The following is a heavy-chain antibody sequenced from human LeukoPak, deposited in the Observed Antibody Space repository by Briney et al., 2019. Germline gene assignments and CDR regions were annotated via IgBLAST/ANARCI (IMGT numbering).Heavy chain of an antibody. CDR1: GYTFTSYY. Sequence: ASVKVSCKASGYTFTSYYMHWVRQAPGQGLEWMGLINPNSGGTNYAQKFQGSVTITRDTSISTAYMELSRLRSDDTAVYYCARKEVYYYYGSGKEFYGMDVWGQGTMVTVSS. CDR2: INPNSGGT. CDR3: ARKEVYYYYGSGKEFYGMDV. D-gene: IGHD3-10*01. J-gene: IGHJ6*02. V-gene: IGHV1-2*02.